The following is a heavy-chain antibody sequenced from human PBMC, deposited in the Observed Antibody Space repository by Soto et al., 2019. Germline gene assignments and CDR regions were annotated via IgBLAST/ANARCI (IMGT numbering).Heavy chain of an antibody. D-gene: IGHD6-19*01. CDR3: AKDIPSSRWYPYDD. Sequence: GGSLILSCAASGFTFSNYGMHWVRQAPGKGLEWVALIAYDGTNKYYEDSVKGRFTISRDNSKNMLYLQMNSLRPEDTAVYYCAKDIPSSRWYPYDDWGQGTLVTVSS. V-gene: IGHV3-30*18. CDR1: GFTFSNYG. J-gene: IGHJ4*02. CDR2: IAYDGTNK.